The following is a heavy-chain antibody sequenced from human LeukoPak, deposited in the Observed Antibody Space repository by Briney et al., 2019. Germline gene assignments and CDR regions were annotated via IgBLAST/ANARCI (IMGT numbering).Heavy chain of an antibody. CDR2: INPSGGST. CDR1: GYTFTGYY. D-gene: IGHD5-24*01. Sequence: GASVKVSCKASGYTFTGYYMHWVRQAPGQGLEWMGIINPSGGSTSYAQKFQGRVTMTRDMSTSTVYMELSSLRSEDTAVYYCARDGNGMATISPRPLDYWGQGTLVTVSS. V-gene: IGHV1-46*01. J-gene: IGHJ4*02. CDR3: ARDGNGMATISPRPLDY.